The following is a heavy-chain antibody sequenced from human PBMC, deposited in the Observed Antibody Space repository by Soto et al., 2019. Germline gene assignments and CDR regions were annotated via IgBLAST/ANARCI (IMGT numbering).Heavy chain of an antibody. CDR1: GFTFSSYW. CDR2: IKQDGSEK. D-gene: IGHD3-10*01. CDR3: AREATYYYGSGSYYYYYYGMDV. Sequence: EVQLVESGGGLVQPGGSLRLSCAASGFTFSSYWMSWVRQAPGKGLEWVANIKQDGSEKYYVDSVKGRFTISRDNAKNSLYLQMNSLRAEDTAVYYCAREATYYYGSGSYYYYYYGMDVWGQGTTVTVSS. J-gene: IGHJ6*02. V-gene: IGHV3-7*05.